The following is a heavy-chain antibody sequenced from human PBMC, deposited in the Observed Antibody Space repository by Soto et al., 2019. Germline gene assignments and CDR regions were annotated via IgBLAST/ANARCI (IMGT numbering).Heavy chain of an antibody. J-gene: IGHJ5*02. CDR2: ISAGSDAI. V-gene: IGHV3-48*02. Sequence: ESGGGLVLPGGSLRLSCAASGFIFSTYTLNWVRQAPGKGLEWVSYISAGSDAIHYADSMKGRFTVSRDNAKNSLFLQMNSLRDEDTAVYYCARLYTTSRVGAWFDPWGQGTLVTVSS. D-gene: IGHD3-16*01. CDR1: GFIFSTYT. CDR3: ARLYTTSRVGAWFDP.